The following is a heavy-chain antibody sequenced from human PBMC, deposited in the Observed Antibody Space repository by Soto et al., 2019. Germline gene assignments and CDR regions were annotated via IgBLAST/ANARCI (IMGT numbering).Heavy chain of an antibody. CDR1: GFTFSSYA. V-gene: IGHV3-74*01. D-gene: IGHD6-19*01. CDR3: ARDLSREVLGQSTVWYDAFDL. Sequence: GGSLRLSCAASGFTFSSYAMHWVRQAPGKGLVWVSRINSDGSSTSYADSVKGRFTISRDNAKNTLYLQMNSLRAEDTAVYYCARDLSREVLGQSTVWYDAFDLWGQGTKVTVSS. CDR2: INSDGSST. J-gene: IGHJ3*01.